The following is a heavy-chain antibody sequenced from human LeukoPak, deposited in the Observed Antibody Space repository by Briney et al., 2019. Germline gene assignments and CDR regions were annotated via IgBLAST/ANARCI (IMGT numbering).Heavy chain of an antibody. J-gene: IGHJ3*02. Sequence: GGSLRLSCAASGFTFSSYAMSWVRQAPGKGLEWVSAISGSGGSTYYADSVKGRFTISRDNAKNSLYLQMNSLRAEDTAVYYCASTQDGDAFDIWGQGTMVTVSS. D-gene: IGHD2-15*01. CDR1: GFTFSSYA. V-gene: IGHV3-23*01. CDR3: ASTQDGDAFDI. CDR2: ISGSGGST.